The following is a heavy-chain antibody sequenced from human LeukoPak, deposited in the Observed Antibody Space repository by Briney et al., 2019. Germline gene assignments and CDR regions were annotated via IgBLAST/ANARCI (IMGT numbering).Heavy chain of an antibody. CDR1: GYTFTSYD. CDR2: MNPNSGNT. CDR3: ARGPRYYYDSSGYYRPKYFQH. V-gene: IGHV1-8*01. D-gene: IGHD3-22*01. J-gene: IGHJ1*01. Sequence: ASVKVSCKASGYTFTSYDINWVRQATGQGLEWMGWMNPNSGNTGYAQKCQGRVTMTRNTSISTAYMELSSLRSEDTAVYYCARGPRYYYDSSGYYRPKYFQHWGQGTLVTVSS.